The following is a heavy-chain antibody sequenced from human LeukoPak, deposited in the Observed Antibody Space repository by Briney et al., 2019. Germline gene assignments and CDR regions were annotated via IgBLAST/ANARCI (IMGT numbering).Heavy chain of an antibody. CDR3: AREVGGSYFDY. CDR2: IYYSGST. J-gene: IGHJ4*02. D-gene: IGHD1-26*01. CDR1: GVSISSYY. Sequence: SETLSLTCTVSGVSISSYYWSWIRQPPGKGLEWIGYIYYSGSTNYNPSLKSRVTISVDTSKNQFSQKLSSVTAADTAVYYCAREVGGSYFDYWGQGTLVTVSS. V-gene: IGHV4-59*01.